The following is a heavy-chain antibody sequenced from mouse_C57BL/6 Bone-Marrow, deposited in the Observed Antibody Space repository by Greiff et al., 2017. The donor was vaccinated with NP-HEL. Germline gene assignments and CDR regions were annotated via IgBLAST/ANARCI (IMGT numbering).Heavy chain of an antibody. V-gene: IGHV5-15*01. CDR1: GFTFSDYG. CDR2: ISNLAYSI. J-gene: IGHJ3*01. CDR3: ARGFAY. Sequence: EVKLQESGGGLVQPGGSLKLSCAASGFTFSDYGMAWVRQAPRKGPEWVAFISNLAYSIYYADTVTGRFTISRENAKNTLYLEMSSLRSEDTAMYYCARGFAYWGQGTLVTVSA.